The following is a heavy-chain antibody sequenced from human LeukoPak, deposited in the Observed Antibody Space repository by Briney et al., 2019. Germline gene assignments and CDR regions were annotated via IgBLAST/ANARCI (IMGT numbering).Heavy chain of an antibody. V-gene: IGHV3-21*01. CDR2: ISSSSSYI. J-gene: IGHJ5*02. Sequence: PGGSLRLSCVASGFTFSRSWMDWVRQAPGKGLEWVSSISSSSSYIYYADSVKGRFTISRDNAKNSLYLQMNSLRAEDTAVYYCASPGGYYYDSSGYYLWGQGTLVTVSS. CDR1: GFTFSRSW. CDR3: ASPGGYYYDSSGYYL. D-gene: IGHD3-22*01.